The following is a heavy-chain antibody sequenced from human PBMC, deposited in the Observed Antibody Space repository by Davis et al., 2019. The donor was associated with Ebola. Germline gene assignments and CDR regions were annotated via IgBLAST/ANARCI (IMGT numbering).Heavy chain of an antibody. Sequence: SLKISCAASGFTFRSYALHWVRQAPGKGLEWVALLSYNGNDESYADSVKGRFTISRDNSKSTLYLQMNSLRPEDTAVYYCATCAYSGYHRSTAFDYWGQGTLVTVSS. V-gene: IGHV3-30-3*01. J-gene: IGHJ4*02. D-gene: IGHD5-12*01. CDR3: ATCAYSGYHRSTAFDY. CDR1: GFTFRSYA. CDR2: LSYNGNDE.